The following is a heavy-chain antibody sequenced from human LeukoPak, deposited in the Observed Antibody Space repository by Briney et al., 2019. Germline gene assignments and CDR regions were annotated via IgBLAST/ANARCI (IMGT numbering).Heavy chain of an antibody. Sequence: GGSLRLSCVASGFTFGKYWMSWVRQAPGKGLEWVSAISGSGGSTYYADSVKGRFTISRDNSKNTLYLQMNSLRAEDTAVYYCAKEVYSSLDYWGQGTLVTVSS. CDR3: AKEVYSSLDY. J-gene: IGHJ4*02. V-gene: IGHV3-23*01. CDR2: ISGSGGST. CDR1: GFTFGKYW. D-gene: IGHD6-13*01.